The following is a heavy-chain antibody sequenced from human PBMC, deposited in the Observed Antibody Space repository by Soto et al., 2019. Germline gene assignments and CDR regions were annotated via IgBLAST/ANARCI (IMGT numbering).Heavy chain of an antibody. D-gene: IGHD6-13*01. CDR1: GYSFTSYW. J-gene: IGHJ6*02. CDR2: IYPGDSDT. Sequence: GESLKISCKGSGYSFTSYWIGWVRQMPGKGLEWMGIIYPGDSDTRYSPSFQGQVTISADKSISTAYLQWSSLKASDTAMYYCAKTAAAGIGYYYGMDVWGQGTTLTVSS. V-gene: IGHV5-51*01. CDR3: AKTAAAGIGYYYGMDV.